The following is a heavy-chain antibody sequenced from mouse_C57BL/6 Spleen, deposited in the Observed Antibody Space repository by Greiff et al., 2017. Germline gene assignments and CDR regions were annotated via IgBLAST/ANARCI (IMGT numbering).Heavy chain of an antibody. D-gene: IGHD1-1*01. Sequence: VQLQQPGAELVKPGASVKLSCKASGYTFTSYWMHWVKQRPGRGLEWIGGIDPNSGGTKYNEKFKSKATLTVDKPSSTAYMQLSSLTSEDSAVYYCAREGFYYGSSYGVDYWGQGTTLTVSS. CDR3: AREGFYYGSSYGVDY. CDR2: IDPNSGGT. V-gene: IGHV1-72*01. CDR1: GYTFTSYW. J-gene: IGHJ2*01.